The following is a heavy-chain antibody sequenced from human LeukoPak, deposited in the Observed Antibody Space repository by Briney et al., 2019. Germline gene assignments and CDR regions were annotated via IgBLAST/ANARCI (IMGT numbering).Heavy chain of an antibody. Sequence: SQTLSLTCANSGDSVSGNSAAWNWIRQSPSRGLEWLGRTYYRSKWYNDYAVSVKSRITINPDTSKNQFSLQLNSVTPEDTAVYYCARETRGYSSSWYDWFDPWGQGTLVTVSS. V-gene: IGHV6-1*01. D-gene: IGHD6-13*01. CDR2: TYYRSKWYN. J-gene: IGHJ5*02. CDR3: ARETRGYSSSWYDWFDP. CDR1: GDSVSGNSAA.